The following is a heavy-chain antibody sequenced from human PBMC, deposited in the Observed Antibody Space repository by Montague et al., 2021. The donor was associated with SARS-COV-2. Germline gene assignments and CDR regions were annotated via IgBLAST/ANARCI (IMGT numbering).Heavy chain of an antibody. CDR2: IFYRGTT. CDR3: ARGATRTFDY. J-gene: IGHJ4*02. D-gene: IGHD1-1*01. CDR1: GFSLSTSGMC. Sequence: LVKPTQTLTLTCTFSGFSLSTSGMCVSWIRQPPGKGLEWIGNIFYRGTTNYNPSLKSRVTISVDTSKNQFSLNLTSVTAADTAVYYRARGATRTFDYWGQGTRVTVSS. V-gene: IGHV4-61*08.